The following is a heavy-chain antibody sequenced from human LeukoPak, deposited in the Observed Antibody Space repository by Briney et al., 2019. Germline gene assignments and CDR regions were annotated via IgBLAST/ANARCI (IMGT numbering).Heavy chain of an antibody. D-gene: IGHD3-22*01. V-gene: IGHV3-11*01. CDR2: ISSSGSTI. CDR3: ARGYYDSSGLQMGFDY. Sequence: PGGSLRLSCAASGFTFSDYYMSWIRQAPGKGLEWVSYISSSGSTIYYADSVKGRFTISRDNAKNSLYLQINSLRAEDTAVYYCARGYYDSSGLQMGFDYWGQGTLVTVSS. J-gene: IGHJ4*02. CDR1: GFTFSDYY.